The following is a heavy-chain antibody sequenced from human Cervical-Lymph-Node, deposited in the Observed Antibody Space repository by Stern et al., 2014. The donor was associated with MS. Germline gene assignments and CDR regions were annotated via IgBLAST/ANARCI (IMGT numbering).Heavy chain of an antibody. Sequence: VQLVQSGAEVKKPGESLKISCKGSGYSFTANWIAWVRQMPGKGLEWMGTLYPGDSDNRYSPSFQGQVTISADKSISTAYLQWSSLKASDTAMYYCARDYGDYAFDYWGQGTLVTVSS. CDR3: ARDYGDYAFDY. D-gene: IGHD4-17*01. CDR1: GYSFTANW. V-gene: IGHV5-51*01. CDR2: LYPGDSDN. J-gene: IGHJ4*02.